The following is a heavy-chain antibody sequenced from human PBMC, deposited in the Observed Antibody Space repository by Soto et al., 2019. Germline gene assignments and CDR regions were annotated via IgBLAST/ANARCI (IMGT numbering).Heavy chain of an antibody. V-gene: IGHV1-69*13. CDR1: GGTFSSYA. CDR2: IIPIFGTA. J-gene: IGHJ6*02. Sequence: SVKVSCKASGGTFSSYAISWVRQAPGKGLEGMGGIIPIFGTANYAQKFQGRVTITADESTSTAYMELSSLRSEDTAVYYCARGYYSSSYYYYGMDVWGQGTTVTVSS. D-gene: IGHD1-1*01. CDR3: ARGYYSSSYYYYGMDV.